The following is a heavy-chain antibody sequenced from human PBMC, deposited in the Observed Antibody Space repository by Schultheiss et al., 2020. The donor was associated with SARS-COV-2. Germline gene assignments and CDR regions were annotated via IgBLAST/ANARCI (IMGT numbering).Heavy chain of an antibody. Sequence: GGSLRLSCAASGFTFSSYGMHWVRQAPGKGLEWVANIKQDGSEKYYVDSVKGRFTISRDNAKNSLYLQMNSLRAEDTAVYYCAKSLVPLGHWGQGTLVTVSS. V-gene: IGHV3-7*03. CDR1: GFTFSSYG. D-gene: IGHD3-16*01. J-gene: IGHJ4*02. CDR2: IKQDGSEK. CDR3: AKSLVPLGH.